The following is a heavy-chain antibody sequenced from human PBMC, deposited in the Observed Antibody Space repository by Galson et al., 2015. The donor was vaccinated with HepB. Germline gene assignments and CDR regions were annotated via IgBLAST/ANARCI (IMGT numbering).Heavy chain of an antibody. V-gene: IGHV3-23*01. J-gene: IGHJ4*02. D-gene: IGHD3-16*01. CDR3: AQASPSERSDSYFPLDH. CDR1: GFTVSNYA. CDR2: ICASGGST. Sequence: SLRLSCAASGFTVSNYAMSWVRQAPGKGLEWGSVICASGGSTDYADAVKGRFTTSRDNSKNTLYLHMNSLRAEYTAVYYCAQASPSERSDSYFPLDHWGQGTLVTVSS.